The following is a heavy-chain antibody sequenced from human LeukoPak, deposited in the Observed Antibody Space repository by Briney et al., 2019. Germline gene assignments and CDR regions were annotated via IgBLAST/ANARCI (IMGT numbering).Heavy chain of an antibody. Sequence: GGSLRLSCAASGFTFSDYYMSWIRQAPGKGLEWVSYISSSGSTIYYADSVKGRFTISRDNAKNSLYLQMNSLRAEDTAVYYCARDLFESIAAPPAYWGQGTLVTVSS. CDR2: ISSSGSTI. V-gene: IGHV3-11*04. CDR1: GFTFSDYY. J-gene: IGHJ4*02. CDR3: ARDLFESIAAPPAY. D-gene: IGHD6-6*01.